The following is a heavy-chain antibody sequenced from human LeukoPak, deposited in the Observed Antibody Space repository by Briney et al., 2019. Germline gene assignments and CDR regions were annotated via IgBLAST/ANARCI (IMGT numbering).Heavy chain of an antibody. CDR1: GGSISSYY. V-gene: IGHV4-4*07. D-gene: IGHD4-23*01. CDR3: ARDPSDYGGNGYFDY. J-gene: IGHJ4*02. CDR2: IYTSGST. Sequence: SETLSLTCTVSGGSISSYYWSWIRQPAGKGLDWIGRIYTSGSTNYNPSLKSRVTMSVGTSKNQFSLKLSSVTAADTAVYYCARDPSDYGGNGYFDYWGQGTLVTVSS.